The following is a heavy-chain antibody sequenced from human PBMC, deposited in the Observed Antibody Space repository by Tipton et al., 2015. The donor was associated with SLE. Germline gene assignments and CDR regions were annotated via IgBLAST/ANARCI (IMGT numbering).Heavy chain of an antibody. CDR3: AKDPQGDRPVVLDYYYFSGMDV. V-gene: IGHV3-23*03. CDR2: IHSGVGT. Sequence: SLRLSCAASGFTFSNYWMHWVRQVPGKGPEWVSVIHSGVGTFYADSVKGRFTISRDNSKNTLYLQMNGLRTEDTAIYYCAKDPQGDRPVVLDYYYFSGMDVWGQGTTVTVSS. CDR1: GFTFSNYW. J-gene: IGHJ6*02. D-gene: IGHD3-16*01.